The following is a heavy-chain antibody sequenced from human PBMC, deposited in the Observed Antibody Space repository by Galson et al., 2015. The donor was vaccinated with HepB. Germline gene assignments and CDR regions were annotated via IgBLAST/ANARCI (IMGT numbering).Heavy chain of an antibody. J-gene: IGHJ4*02. CDR2: ISYDGSNK. Sequence: SLRLSCAASGFTFSSYAMHWVRQAPGKGLEWVAVISYDGSNKYYADSVKGRFTISRDNSKNTLYLQMNSLRAEDTAVYYCARGLGYCSSTSCFADYFDYWGQGTLVTVSS. V-gene: IGHV3-30-3*01. CDR3: ARGLGYCSSTSCFADYFDY. D-gene: IGHD2-2*01. CDR1: GFTFSSYA.